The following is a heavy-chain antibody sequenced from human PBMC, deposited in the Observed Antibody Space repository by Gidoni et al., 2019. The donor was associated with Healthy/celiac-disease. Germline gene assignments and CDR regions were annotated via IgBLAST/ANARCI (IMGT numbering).Heavy chain of an antibody. V-gene: IGHV3-23*01. Sequence: EWVSAISGSGGSTYYADSVKGRFTISRDNSKNTLYLQMNSLRAEDTAVYYCAKDITIFDYWGQGTLVTVSS. CDR3: AKDITIFDY. J-gene: IGHJ4*02. D-gene: IGHD3-3*01. CDR2: ISGSGGST.